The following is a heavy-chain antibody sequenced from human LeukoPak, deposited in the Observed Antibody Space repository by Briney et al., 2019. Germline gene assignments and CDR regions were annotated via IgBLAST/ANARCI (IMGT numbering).Heavy chain of an antibody. CDR3: ARGKRSYDS. V-gene: IGHV3-11*01. CDR2: ISGRSYSM. J-gene: IGHJ4*02. Sequence: GGSLRVSCVASGFTFIDYYMTWIRQTQGKGLEWLSYISGRSYSMYYAESVKGRFTISRDNSNNSLYLQLNFLRVEDTAIYYCARGKRSYDSWGQGTLVTVSS. CDR1: GFTFIDYY.